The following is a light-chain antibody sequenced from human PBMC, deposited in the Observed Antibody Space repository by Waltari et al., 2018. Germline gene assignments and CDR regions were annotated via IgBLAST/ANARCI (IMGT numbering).Light chain of an antibody. V-gene: IGLV4-69*01. CDR3: ETGGHGTWV. Sequence: QLVVTQSPSASAPLGASVKLTCTLSSGHSSNVIASLQQRPEKGPRYLMKVNSDGSHSKGDEIPDRFSGASSGAERYRTSSSLQSDDEADYYCETGGHGTWVFGGGTKLTVL. J-gene: IGLJ3*02. CDR1: SGHSSNV. CDR2: VNSDGSH.